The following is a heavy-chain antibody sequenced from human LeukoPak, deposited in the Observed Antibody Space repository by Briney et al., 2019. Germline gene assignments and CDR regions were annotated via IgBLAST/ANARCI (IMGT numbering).Heavy chain of an antibody. CDR2: IYYSGST. V-gene: IGHV4-59*08. D-gene: IGHD6-13*01. CDR1: GGSISSYY. Sequence: SVTLSLTCTVSGGSISSYYWSWIRQSPGKGLDWIGYIYYSGSTKYNPSLKSRVTISVDTSKNQFSLKLNSVTPADTAVYYCATVPAAAVYYFDYWGQGALVTVSS. J-gene: IGHJ4*02. CDR3: ATVPAAAVYYFDY.